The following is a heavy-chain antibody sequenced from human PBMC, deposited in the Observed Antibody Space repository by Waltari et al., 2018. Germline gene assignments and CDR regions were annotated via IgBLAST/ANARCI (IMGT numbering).Heavy chain of an antibody. V-gene: IGHV3-33*01. CDR3: AREVSRYFIHAFDI. CDR1: GFSFRTYG. D-gene: IGHD2-2*01. J-gene: IGHJ3*02. Sequence: QVQLVESGGGVVQPGRSVRLSCAVSGFSFRTYGRHWVRQSAGKGLEWVALIQYDESTIHYADSVRGRFTVSRDTSKNMVALQMNSLTVEDSSIYFCAREVSRYFIHAFDIRGQGTMVIVSS. CDR2: IQYDESTI.